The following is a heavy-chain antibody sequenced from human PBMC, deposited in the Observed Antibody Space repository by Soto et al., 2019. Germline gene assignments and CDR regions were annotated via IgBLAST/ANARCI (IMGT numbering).Heavy chain of an antibody. CDR1: GGSISSSNW. D-gene: IGHD6-19*01. CDR3: ARHIAVAGTRGIDY. Sequence: QVQLQESGPGLVKPSGTLSLTCAVSGGSISSSNWWSWVRQPPGKGLEWIGEIYHSGAINYNPSLKSRVTVSMYKSRNQMSLELNSVTAADSAIYYCARHIAVAGTRGIDYWGQGTLVIVSS. J-gene: IGHJ4*02. V-gene: IGHV4-4*02. CDR2: IYHSGAI.